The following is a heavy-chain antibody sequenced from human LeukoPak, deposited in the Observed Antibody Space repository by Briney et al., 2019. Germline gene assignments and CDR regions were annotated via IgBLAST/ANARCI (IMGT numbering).Heavy chain of an antibody. CDR3: ARSLITMVRGVTRGMGV. J-gene: IGHJ6*02. Sequence: GASVKVSCKASGYTFTGYYMHWVRQAPGQGLEWMGWINPNSGGTNYAQKFQGRVTMTRDTSISTAYMELSRLRSDDTAVYYCARSLITMVRGVTRGMGVWGQGTTVTVSS. V-gene: IGHV1-2*02. D-gene: IGHD3-10*01. CDR2: INPNSGGT. CDR1: GYTFTGYY.